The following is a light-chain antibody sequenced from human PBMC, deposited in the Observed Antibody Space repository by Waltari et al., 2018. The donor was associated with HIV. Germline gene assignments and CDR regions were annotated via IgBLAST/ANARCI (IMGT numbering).Light chain of an antibody. V-gene: IGKV1-39*01. Sequence: DIQMTQSPSSLSASVGDGVTITCRASQSISRYLNWYQQKPGKAPKLLIHSTSSLQRGAPSRFSGSGSGTEFTLTISGLQFEDSATYYCQQSYTSPHTFGQGTNVEIK. CDR2: STS. CDR3: QQSYTSPHT. J-gene: IGKJ2*01. CDR1: QSISRY.